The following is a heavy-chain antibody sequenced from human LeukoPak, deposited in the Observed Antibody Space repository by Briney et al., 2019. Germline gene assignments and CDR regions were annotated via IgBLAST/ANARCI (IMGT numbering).Heavy chain of an antibody. J-gene: IGHJ4*02. D-gene: IGHD2-15*01. CDR3: AREIGYCSGGSCYRDFDY. CDR1: GFTFSSYA. CDR2: ISYDGSNK. Sequence: GRSLRLSCAASGFTFSSYAMHWVRQAPGKGLEWVAVISYDGSNKYYADSVKGRFTISRDDSKNTLYLQMNSLRAEDTAVYYCAREIGYCSGGSCYRDFDYWGQGTLVTASS. V-gene: IGHV3-30-3*01.